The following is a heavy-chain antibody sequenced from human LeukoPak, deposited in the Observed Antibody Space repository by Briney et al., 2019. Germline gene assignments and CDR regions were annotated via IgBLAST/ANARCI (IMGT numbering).Heavy chain of an antibody. CDR2: ITRENWI. CDR1: GFTVSEYY. CDR3: ARGLHLDSSGSLYY. J-gene: IGHJ4*02. D-gene: IGHD3-22*01. V-gene: IGHV3-11*01. Sequence: GGSLRLSCAASGFTVSEYYVTWVRQAQGKGLEWISYITRENWIYYSDSVKGRFTISRDHAKNSVYLEMNSLRADDTAVYYCARGLHLDSSGSLYYWGQGTLVTVSS.